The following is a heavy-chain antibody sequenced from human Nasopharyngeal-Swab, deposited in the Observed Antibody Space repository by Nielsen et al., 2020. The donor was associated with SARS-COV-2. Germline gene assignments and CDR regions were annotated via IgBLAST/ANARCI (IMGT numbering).Heavy chain of an antibody. CDR2: ISGSGGST. J-gene: IGHJ5*02. V-gene: IGHV3-23*01. D-gene: IGHD3-3*01. CDR3: ARGLTIFDWFDP. Sequence: GGSLRLSCAASGFTFSSYAMSWVRQAPGKGLEWVSAISGSGGSTYYADSVKGRFTISRDNSKNSLYLQMNSLRAEDTAVYYCARGLTIFDWFDPWGQGTLVSVSS. CDR1: GFTFSSYA.